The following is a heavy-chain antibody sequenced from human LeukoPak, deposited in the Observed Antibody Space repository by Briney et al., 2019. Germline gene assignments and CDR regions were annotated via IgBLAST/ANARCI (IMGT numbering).Heavy chain of an antibody. CDR1: GVSFSGYY. CDR3: ARGSHAFDI. V-gene: IGHV4-34*01. J-gene: IGHJ3*02. CDR2: INHSGST. Sequence: ETLSLTCAVSGVSFSGYYWSWIRPPPGKGLEWIGEINHSGSTNYNPSLKSRVTISVDTSKNQFSLKLSSVTAADTAVYYCARGSHAFDIWGQGTMVTVSS.